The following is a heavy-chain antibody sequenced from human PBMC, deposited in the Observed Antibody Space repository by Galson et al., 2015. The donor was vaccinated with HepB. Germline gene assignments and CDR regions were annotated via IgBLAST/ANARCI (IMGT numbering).Heavy chain of an antibody. CDR1: GYIFTNYW. Sequence: QSGAEVKKSGESLKISCKGSGYIFTNYWIGWVRQMPGKGLEWMGIVYPGDSDTTYSPSFQGQVTISVYLSISTAYVQWSSLKASDSAMYYCVRLPGPTKIWYFDLWGRGTLVTVSS. CDR2: VYPGDSDT. V-gene: IGHV5-51*03. D-gene: IGHD1-26*01. J-gene: IGHJ2*01. CDR3: VRLPGPTKIWYFDL.